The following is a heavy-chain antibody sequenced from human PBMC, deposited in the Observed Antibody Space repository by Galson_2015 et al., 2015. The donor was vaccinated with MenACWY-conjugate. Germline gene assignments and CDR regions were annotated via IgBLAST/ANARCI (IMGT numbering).Heavy chain of an antibody. CDR1: GFTFSNAW. J-gene: IGHJ4*02. Sequence: SLRLSCAASGFTFSNAWMSWVRQAPGKGLEWVGRIKSKTDDETTDYAAPVKGRFTISRDDSKTTLYLQMNSLKTEDTAVYYCATGVFATAFDYWGQGTLVTVSS. CDR3: ATGVFATAFDY. D-gene: IGHD2-21*01. V-gene: IGHV3-15*01. CDR2: IKSKTDDETT.